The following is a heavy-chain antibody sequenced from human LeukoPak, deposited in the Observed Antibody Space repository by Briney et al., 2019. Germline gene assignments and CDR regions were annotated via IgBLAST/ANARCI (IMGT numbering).Heavy chain of an antibody. CDR3: TGHHQAYSRTY. J-gene: IGHJ4*02. D-gene: IGHD4-11*01. Sequence: GGSLRLSCAASGFTFSTYCMHGVRPAPGKGLGSVAVISYDVSNRYSADSAKGRFTNSRDNSKNTLYLQMNSLRAEDTAVYYCTGHHQAYSRTYWGQGTLVTVSS. CDR2: ISYDVSNR. V-gene: IGHV3-30*03. CDR1: GFTFSTYC.